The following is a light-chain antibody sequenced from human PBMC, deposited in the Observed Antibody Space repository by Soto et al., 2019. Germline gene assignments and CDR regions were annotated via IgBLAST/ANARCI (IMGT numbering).Light chain of an antibody. V-gene: IGKV3-15*01. Sequence: EKVMTQSPATLSVSPGERATLSCRASQSVSSNLAWYQQKPGQAPRLLIYGASTRATGIPARFSGSGSGTEFTLTISSLQSEDFAVYYCQQYNNWPPWTCGQGTKAEIK. CDR2: GAS. CDR3: QQYNNWPPWT. CDR1: QSVSSN. J-gene: IGKJ1*01.